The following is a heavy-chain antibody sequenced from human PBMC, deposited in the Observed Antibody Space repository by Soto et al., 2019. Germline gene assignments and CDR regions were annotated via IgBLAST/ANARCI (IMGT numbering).Heavy chain of an antibody. CDR2: ISYDGSNK. CDR3: AKDSGVRRFLEWLSSYYYGMDV. D-gene: IGHD3-3*01. Sequence: PGGSLRLSCAASGFTFSSYGMHWVRQAPGKGLEWVAVISYDGSNKYYADSVKGRFTISRDNSKNTLYLQMNSLRAEDTAVYYCAKDSGVRRFLEWLSSYYYGMDVWGQGTTV. CDR1: GFTFSSYG. J-gene: IGHJ6*02. V-gene: IGHV3-30*18.